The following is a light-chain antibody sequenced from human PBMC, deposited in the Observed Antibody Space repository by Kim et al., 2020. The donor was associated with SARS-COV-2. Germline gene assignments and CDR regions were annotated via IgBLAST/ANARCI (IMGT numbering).Light chain of an antibody. V-gene: IGKV1-33*01. CDR2: DAS. CDR1: QDISNY. Sequence: DIQMTQSPSSLSASVGDRVTITCQASQDISNYLNWYQQKPGKAPKLLIYDASNLETGVPSRSSGSGSGTDFTFTISSLQPEDIATSSCHQYDHPPTIAKGTKLEI. J-gene: IGKJ2*01. CDR3: HQYDHPPT.